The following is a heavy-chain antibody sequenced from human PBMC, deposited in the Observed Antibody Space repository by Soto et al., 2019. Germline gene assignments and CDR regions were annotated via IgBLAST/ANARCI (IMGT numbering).Heavy chain of an antibody. CDR1: GGSISSSSYY. Sequence: PSETLSLTCTVSGGSISSSSYYWGWIRQPPGKGLEWIGSIYYSGSTYYNPSLKSRVTISVDTSKNQLSLKLSSVTAADTAVYYCARTRSSGYYYVSDWFDPWGQGTLVTVSS. D-gene: IGHD3-22*01. V-gene: IGHV4-39*01. CDR3: ARTRSSGYYYVSDWFDP. J-gene: IGHJ5*02. CDR2: IYYSGST.